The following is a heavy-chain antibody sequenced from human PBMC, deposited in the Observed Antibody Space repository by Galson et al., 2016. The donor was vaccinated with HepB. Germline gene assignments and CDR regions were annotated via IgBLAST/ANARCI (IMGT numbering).Heavy chain of an antibody. V-gene: IGHV2-70*04. CDR1: GFSLNANGLR. CDR3: ARREGGPSGLFDY. CDR2: IDWADDI. D-gene: IGHD3-16*01. J-gene: IGHJ4*02. Sequence: PALVTPTQTLTLTSAFSGFSLNANGLRVNWIRQPPGKALEWVAPIDWADDIFYRSSLRNRLTNSKDTSKNQVVLTRTNMDPVDTATYDCARREGGPSGLFDYWGQGILVTVSS.